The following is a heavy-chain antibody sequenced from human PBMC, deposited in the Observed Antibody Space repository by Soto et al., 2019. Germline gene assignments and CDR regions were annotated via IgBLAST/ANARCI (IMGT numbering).Heavy chain of an antibody. Sequence: QVQLVQSGAELKKPGSSVKVSCKASGDTFSGYPFNWVRQAPGEGLEWMGRIIPVVGTTNDAHRFEGRVTFTADESTNTAYMELRGMLSEVTAVYYCARDAGFSEIKYWGQGTLLTVYS. CDR2: IIPVVGTT. V-gene: IGHV1-69*18. CDR3: ARDAGFSEIKY. CDR1: GDTFSGYP. J-gene: IGHJ4*02.